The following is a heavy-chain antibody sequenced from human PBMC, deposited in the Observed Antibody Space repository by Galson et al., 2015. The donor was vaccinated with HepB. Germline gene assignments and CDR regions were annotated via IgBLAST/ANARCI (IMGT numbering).Heavy chain of an antibody. D-gene: IGHD6-19*01. V-gene: IGHV3-33*01. CDR1: GFTFSSYA. Sequence: SLRLSCAASGFTFSSYAMHWVRQAPGKGLEWVAVIWYDGSNKYYADSVKGRFTISRDNSKNTLYLQMNSLRAEDTAVYYCARWSYSSGPHFDYWGQGTLVTVSS. CDR3: ARWSYSSGPHFDY. CDR2: IWYDGSNK. J-gene: IGHJ4*02.